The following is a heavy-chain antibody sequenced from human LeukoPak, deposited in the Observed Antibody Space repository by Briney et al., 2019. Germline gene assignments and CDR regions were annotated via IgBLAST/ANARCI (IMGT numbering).Heavy chain of an antibody. J-gene: IGHJ4*02. Sequence: PGGSLRLSCAASGFTFSSYSMNWVRQPPGEGLEWIGEVELSGRTNYNPSLESRVTISVDMSANHISLKLTSVTAADTAVYYCAREGGPYRPLDHSGQGTLVTVSS. V-gene: IGHV4-4*02. CDR2: VELSGRT. CDR3: AREGGPYRPLDH. CDR1: GFTFSSYS.